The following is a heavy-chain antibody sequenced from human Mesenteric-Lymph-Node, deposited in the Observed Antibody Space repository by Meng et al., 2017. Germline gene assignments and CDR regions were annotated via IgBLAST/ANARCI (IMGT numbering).Heavy chain of an antibody. D-gene: IGHD1-20*01. CDR1: GGTFSSYA. J-gene: IGHJ4*02. CDR3: AINRVSHNWDSLAAY. Sequence: ASVKVSCKASGGTFSSYAISWVRQAPGQGLEGMGWISPNTGNTNYAQKFQGRVTMTTATSTSTAYMELRSLRSDDTAVYYCAINRVSHNWDSLAAYWGQGTLVTVSS. CDR2: ISPNTGNT. V-gene: IGHV1-18*01.